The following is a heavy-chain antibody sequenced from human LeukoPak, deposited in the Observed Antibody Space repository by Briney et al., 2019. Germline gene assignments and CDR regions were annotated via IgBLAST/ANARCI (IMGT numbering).Heavy chain of an antibody. CDR1: GYTFTSYG. J-gene: IGHJ5*02. CDR2: INPNSGGT. CDR3: ATNILVRDIINWFDP. Sequence: ASLKASCKASGYTFTSYGISCVRQAPGQGLEWMGWINPNSGGTNYAQKFQGRVTMTRDTSISTAYMELSSLRYDDTAVYYCATNILVRDIINWFDPWGQGTLVTVSS. D-gene: IGHD3-10*01. V-gene: IGHV1-2*02.